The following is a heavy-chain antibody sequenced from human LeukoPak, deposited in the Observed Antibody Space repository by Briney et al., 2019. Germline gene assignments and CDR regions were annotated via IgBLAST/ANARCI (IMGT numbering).Heavy chain of an antibody. Sequence: GGSLRLSCAASGFTFSSDWMSWVRQAPGEGLEWVANINQDGSVKYYVDSVQGRFTISKDNVKSSLYLYMNSLRADDTAVYYCARGHSGDWALGGQGTLVTVSS. D-gene: IGHD2-21*02. CDR2: INQDGSVK. J-gene: IGHJ4*02. V-gene: IGHV3-7*01. CDR3: ARGHSGDWAL. CDR1: GFTFSSDW.